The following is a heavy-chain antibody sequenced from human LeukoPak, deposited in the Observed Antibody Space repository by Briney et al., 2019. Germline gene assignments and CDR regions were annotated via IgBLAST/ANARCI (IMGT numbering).Heavy chain of an antibody. Sequence: ASVKVSCKASGYTFTGYYMHWVRQAPGQGLEWMGWINPNSGGTNYAQKFQGWVTMTRDTSISTAYMELSRLRSDDSAVYYCARGGSTVTKGYNWFDPWGQGTLVTVSS. CDR2: INPNSGGT. CDR1: GYTFTGYY. J-gene: IGHJ5*02. D-gene: IGHD4-17*01. CDR3: ARGGSTVTKGYNWFDP. V-gene: IGHV1-2*04.